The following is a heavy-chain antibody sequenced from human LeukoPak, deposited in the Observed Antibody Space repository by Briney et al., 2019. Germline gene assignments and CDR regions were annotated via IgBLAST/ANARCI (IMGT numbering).Heavy chain of an antibody. CDR1: GYTFTGYY. J-gene: IGHJ4*02. D-gene: IGHD3-10*01. CDR2: INHNSGGT. V-gene: IGHV1-2*02. CDR3: ARDQEGYGSGTESSY. Sequence: GASVKVSCKASGYTFTGYYMHWVRQAPGQGLEWMGWINHNSGGTNYAQKFQGRVTMTRDTSISTAYMELSRLRSDDTAVYYCARDQEGYGSGTESSYWGQGTLVTVSS.